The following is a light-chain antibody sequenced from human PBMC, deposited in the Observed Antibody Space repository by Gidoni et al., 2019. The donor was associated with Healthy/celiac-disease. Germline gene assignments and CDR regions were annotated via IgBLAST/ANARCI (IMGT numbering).Light chain of an antibody. CDR1: SSDVGSYNL. Sequence: QSALTQPASVSGSPGQSITISCPGTSSDVGSYNLVSCYQQHPGKAPKLMIYEVSKRPSGVSNRFSGSKSGNTASLTISGLQAEDEADYYCCSYAGSSTLFGGGTKLTVL. CDR3: CSYAGSSTL. V-gene: IGLV2-23*02. CDR2: EVS. J-gene: IGLJ3*02.